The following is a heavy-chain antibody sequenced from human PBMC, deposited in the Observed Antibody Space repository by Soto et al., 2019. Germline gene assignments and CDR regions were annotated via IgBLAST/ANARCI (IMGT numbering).Heavy chain of an antibody. Sequence: SGPTLVNPTQTLTLTCTFSGFSLSTSGVGVGWIRQPPGKALEWLALIYWDDDKRYSPSLKSRLTITKDTSKNQVVLTMTNMDPVDTATYYCAHSSCSSTSCSYYYYYYMDVWGKGTTVTVSS. V-gene: IGHV2-5*02. CDR2: IYWDDDK. D-gene: IGHD2-2*01. CDR3: AHSSCSSTSCSYYYYYYMDV. CDR1: GFSLSTSGVG. J-gene: IGHJ6*03.